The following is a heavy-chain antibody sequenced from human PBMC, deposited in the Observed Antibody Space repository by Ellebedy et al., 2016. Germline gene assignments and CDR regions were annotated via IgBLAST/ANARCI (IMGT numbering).Heavy chain of an antibody. D-gene: IGHD5-24*01. V-gene: IGHV4-61*02. J-gene: IGHJ4*02. CDR3: ARVEATFGTYYFDY. CDR2: IYTSGST. Sequence: SETLSLXCTVSGGSISSGSYYWSWIRQPAGKGLEWIGRIYTSGSTNYNPSLKSRVTMSVDTSKNQFSLKLSSVTAADTAVYYCARVEATFGTYYFDYWGQGTLVTVSS. CDR1: GGSISSGSYY.